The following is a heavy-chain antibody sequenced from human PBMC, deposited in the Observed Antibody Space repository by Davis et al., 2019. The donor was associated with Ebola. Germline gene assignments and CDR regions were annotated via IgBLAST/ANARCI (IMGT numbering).Heavy chain of an antibody. CDR3: ARQESLYGSIDT. V-gene: IGHV5-51*01. D-gene: IGHD6-13*01. J-gene: IGHJ5*02. Sequence: GESLKISCKTSGYNFATYWIGWVRQMPGKGLEWMGIIYPGDSDTRYSSSFEGQVTISVDRSITTAYLQWSSLKASDSAMYYCARQESLYGSIDTWGQGTLVTVSS. CDR2: IYPGDSDT. CDR1: GYNFATYW.